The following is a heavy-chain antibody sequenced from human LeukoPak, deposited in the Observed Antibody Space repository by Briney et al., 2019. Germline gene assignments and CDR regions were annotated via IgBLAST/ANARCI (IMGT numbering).Heavy chain of an antibody. CDR1: GYTFSSYD. CDR2: ISAYSGNT. CDR3: ARERWEDPYGMDV. Sequence: ASVKVSCTASGYTFSSYDISWVRQAPGQGLEWMGWISAYSGNTNYAQKLQGRVTMTTDTSTSTAYMELRSLRSDDTAVYYCARERWEDPYGMDVWGQGTTVTVSS. V-gene: IGHV1-18*04. D-gene: IGHD1-26*01. J-gene: IGHJ6*02.